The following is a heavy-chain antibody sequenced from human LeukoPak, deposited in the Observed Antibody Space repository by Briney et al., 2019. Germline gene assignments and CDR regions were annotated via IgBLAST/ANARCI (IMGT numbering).Heavy chain of an antibody. D-gene: IGHD4-17*01. J-gene: IGHJ6*04. CDR3: ARVDYGDYYYGMDV. CDR2: IYYSGST. CDR1: GGSISSYY. V-gene: IGHV4-59*01. Sequence: SETLSLTCTVSGGSISSYYWSWIRQPPGKGLEWIGYIYYSGSTNYNPSLKSRVTISVDTSKNQFSLKLSSVTAADTAVYYCARVDYGDYYYGMDVWGKGTTVTVSS.